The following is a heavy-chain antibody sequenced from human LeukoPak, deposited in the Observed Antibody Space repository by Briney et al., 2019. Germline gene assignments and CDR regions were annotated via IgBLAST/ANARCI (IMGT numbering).Heavy chain of an antibody. J-gene: IGHJ6*02. D-gene: IGHD6-19*01. CDR3: ARGGGSSGWYSDPQYYYYGMDV. V-gene: IGHV4-39*07. Sequence: SETLSLTCTVSGGSISSSSYYWGWIRQPPGKGLEWIGSIYYSGSTYYNPSLRSRVTISVDTSKNQFSLKLSSVTAADTAVYYCARGGGSSGWYSDPQYYYYGMDVWGQGTTVTVSS. CDR1: GGSISSSSYY. CDR2: IYYSGST.